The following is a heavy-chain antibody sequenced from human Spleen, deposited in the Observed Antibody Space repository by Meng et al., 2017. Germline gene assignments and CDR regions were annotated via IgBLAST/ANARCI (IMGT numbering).Heavy chain of an antibody. J-gene: IGHJ4*02. V-gene: IGHV4-34*01. D-gene: IGHD4-11*01. CDR2: INHSGST. CDR1: GGSFIDYY. Sequence: QVRLHKWGEGLLKPSGTLSLTCVVSGGSFIDYYWSWIRQPPGKGLEWIGEINHSGSTNYNPSLESRATISVDTSQNNLSLKLSSVTAADSAVYYCARGPTTMAHDFDYWGQGTLVTVSS. CDR3: ARGPTTMAHDFDY.